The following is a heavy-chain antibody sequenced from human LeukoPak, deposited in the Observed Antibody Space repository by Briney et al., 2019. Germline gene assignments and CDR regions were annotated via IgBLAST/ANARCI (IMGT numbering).Heavy chain of an antibody. Sequence: PGGSLRLSCADSGFTFSNYNMNWVRQAPGKAMEWASSITSSGTYTFYADSVKGRFTISRDNAKNSLYLQMDSLGPEDTAVYYCARDPYYYMDVWGKGTTVTISS. CDR2: ITSSGTYT. J-gene: IGHJ6*03. V-gene: IGHV3-21*01. CDR1: GFTFSNYN. CDR3: ARDPYYYMDV.